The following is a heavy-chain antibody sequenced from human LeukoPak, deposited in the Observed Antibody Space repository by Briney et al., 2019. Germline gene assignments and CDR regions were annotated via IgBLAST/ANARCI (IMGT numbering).Heavy chain of an antibody. V-gene: IGHV3-23*01. Sequence: GGSLRLSCAASGFTFSSYAMSWVRQAPGKGLEWVSAISGSGGSTYYADSVKGRFTISRDNSKNMLFLQMNSLRAEDTAVYYCAKVLSVTRYYWYGMDVWGQGTTVTVSS. CDR1: GFTFSSYA. D-gene: IGHD4-17*01. CDR3: AKVLSVTRYYWYGMDV. CDR2: ISGSGGST. J-gene: IGHJ6*02.